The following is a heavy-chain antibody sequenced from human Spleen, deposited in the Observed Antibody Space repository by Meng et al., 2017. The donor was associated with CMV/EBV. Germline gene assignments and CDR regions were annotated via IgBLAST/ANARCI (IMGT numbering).Heavy chain of an antibody. CDR2: ISYDGSTK. CDR1: GFTFSNYS. V-gene: IGHV3-30*03. J-gene: IGHJ4*02. CDR3: SRGADQLPTDY. Sequence: GGSLRLSCAASGFTFSNYSFHWVRQAPGKGLEWVAVISYDGSTKYYTASVRGRFTVSRDSSKNTLYLQINSLRREDTGVYYCSRGADQLPTDYWGQGTLVTVSS. D-gene: IGHD2-2*01.